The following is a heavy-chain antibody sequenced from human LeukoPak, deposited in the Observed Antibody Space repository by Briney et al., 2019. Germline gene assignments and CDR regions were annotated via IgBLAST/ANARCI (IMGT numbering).Heavy chain of an antibody. D-gene: IGHD2-15*01. V-gene: IGHV4-30-4*01. J-gene: IGHJ6*02. CDR1: GGSISSGDYY. Sequence: PSETLSLTCTVSGGSISSGDYYWRWIRQPPGTGLEWIGYIYYSGSTYYNPSLKSRVTISVDTSKNQFSLKLSSVTAADTAVYYCARGRGGSCYSVCDYYYGMDVWGQGTTVTVSS. CDR3: ARGRGGSCYSVCDYYYGMDV. CDR2: IYYSGST.